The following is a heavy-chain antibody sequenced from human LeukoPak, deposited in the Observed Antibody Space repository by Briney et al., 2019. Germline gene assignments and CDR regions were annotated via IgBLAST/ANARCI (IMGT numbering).Heavy chain of an antibody. CDR3: ARVYYYDSTWFDP. Sequence: SETLSLTFTVSGGSISSGSYYWSWIRQPAGKGLEWIGRIYTSGSTNYNPSLKSRVTMSVDTSKNQFSLKLSSVTAADTAVYYCARVYYYDSTWFDPWGQGTLVTVSS. J-gene: IGHJ5*02. CDR1: GGSISSGSYY. D-gene: IGHD3-22*01. CDR2: IYTSGST. V-gene: IGHV4-61*02.